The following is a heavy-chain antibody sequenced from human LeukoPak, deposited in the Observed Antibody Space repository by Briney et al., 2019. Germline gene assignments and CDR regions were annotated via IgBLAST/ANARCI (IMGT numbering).Heavy chain of an antibody. J-gene: IGHJ4*02. CDR3: TRDGSYFDY. Sequence: GGSLRLSCTASGFTFGDYAMSWVRQAPGKGLEWVGFIRSKAYGGTTEYAASVKGRFTISRDDSKSTAYLQMNSLKTEDTAVYYCTRDGSYFDYWGQGTLVTVSS. D-gene: IGHD3-10*01. CDR1: GFTFGDYA. V-gene: IGHV3-49*04. CDR2: IRSKAYGGTT.